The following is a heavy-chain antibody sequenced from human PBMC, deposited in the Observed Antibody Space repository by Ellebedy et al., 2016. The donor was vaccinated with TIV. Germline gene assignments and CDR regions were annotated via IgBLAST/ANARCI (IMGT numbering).Heavy chain of an antibody. J-gene: IGHJ3*02. Sequence: TLSLXCTVSGGSVSSGSYYWSWIRQPPGKALEWLARIDWDDDKFYSTSLKTRLTISKDTSKNQVVLTMTNMDPVDTATYYCARTYYYDSSGYGPDAFDIWGQGTMVTVSS. D-gene: IGHD3-22*01. CDR1: GGSVSSGSYY. V-gene: IGHV2-70*16. CDR2: IDWDDDK. CDR3: ARTYYYDSSGYGPDAFDI.